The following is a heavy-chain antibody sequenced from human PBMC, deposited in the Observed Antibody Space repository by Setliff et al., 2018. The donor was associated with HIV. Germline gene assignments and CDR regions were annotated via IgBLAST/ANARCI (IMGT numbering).Heavy chain of an antibody. V-gene: IGHV3-7*01. Sequence: GGSLRLSCVGFDFIFRDYWMIWVSQSPGEGLECVASINGDGSRINYLDSVRGRFTISRDNAKNSVHLQMNSLRAEDRAVYYCSRAGVPWAFDLWGQGTMVTVSS. CDR2: INGDGSRI. CDR3: SRAGVPWAFDL. CDR1: DFIFRDYW. J-gene: IGHJ3*01. D-gene: IGHD7-27*01.